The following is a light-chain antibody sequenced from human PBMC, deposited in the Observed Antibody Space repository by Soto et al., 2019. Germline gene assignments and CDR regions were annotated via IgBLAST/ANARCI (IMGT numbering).Light chain of an antibody. J-gene: IGKJ2*01. CDR2: AAS. V-gene: IGKV1-9*01. CDR1: QGNNTF. CDR3: QQLTDRRFS. Sequence: IQLTQSPSSLSASVGDRVTISCRASQGNNTFVAWYQQKSGKAPKLLIFAASTLQSGVPSRFSGSGSGTDFTLTISSLQPEDFATYYCQQLTDRRFSVGQGTKVDSK.